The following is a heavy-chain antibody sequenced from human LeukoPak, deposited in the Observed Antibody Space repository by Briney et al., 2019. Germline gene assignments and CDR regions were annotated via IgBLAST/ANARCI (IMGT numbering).Heavy chain of an antibody. CDR2: ISAYNGNT. D-gene: IGHD1-26*01. V-gene: IGHV1-18*01. CDR1: GYTFTSYG. CDR3: AREVRWELRSDLDY. J-gene: IGHJ4*02. Sequence: GASVKVSCKASGYTFTSYGISWVRQAPGQGLEWMGWISAYNGNTNYAQKLQGRVTMTTDTSTSTAYMELRSLRSDDTAVYYCAREVRWELRSDLDYWGQGTLVTVSS.